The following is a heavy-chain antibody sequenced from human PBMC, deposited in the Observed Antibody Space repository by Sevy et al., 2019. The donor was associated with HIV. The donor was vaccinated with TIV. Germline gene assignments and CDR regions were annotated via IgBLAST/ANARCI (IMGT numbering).Heavy chain of an antibody. Sequence: GGSLRLSCAASRFIFSSYGMHWVRQAPGKGLEWLTFIRNDGSNKYYSDSVKGRFTISRDNSKNMVYLQMNSLRPEDTVVYYCAKTPHPAVTISYGLDVWGQGTTVTVSS. D-gene: IGHD4-17*01. V-gene: IGHV3-30*02. CDR2: IRNDGSNK. J-gene: IGHJ6*02. CDR3: AKTPHPAVTISYGLDV. CDR1: RFIFSSYG.